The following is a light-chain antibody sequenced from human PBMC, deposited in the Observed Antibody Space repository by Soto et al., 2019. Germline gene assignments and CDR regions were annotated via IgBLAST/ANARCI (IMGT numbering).Light chain of an antibody. CDR1: HSVGSS. V-gene: IGKV3-15*01. CDR3: QQYNQWPPGT. J-gene: IGKJ1*01. CDR2: GAS. Sequence: DIVMTQSPATLSVSPGESATLSCRASHSVGSSLAWYQQRPGQAPRLLIYGASTRATGVRARFSGSGSGTEFTLTISGLQSEDFAVYYCQQYNQWPPGTYGQGTKVEIK.